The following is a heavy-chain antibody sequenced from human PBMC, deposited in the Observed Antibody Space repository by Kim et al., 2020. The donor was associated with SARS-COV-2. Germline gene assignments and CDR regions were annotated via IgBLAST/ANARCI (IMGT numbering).Heavy chain of an antibody. D-gene: IGHD3-16*02. J-gene: IGHJ4*02. V-gene: IGHV3-74*01. CDR1: GFAFSNYW. CDR2: INGDGSSP. CDR3: ARDYLNEGDY. Sequence: GGSLRLSCAASGFAFSNYWMHWVRQAPGKGLMWVSRINGDGSSPSYADSVQGRFTISRDNAKNTLYLQMNSLRAEDTAVYYCARDYLNEGDYWGQGTLVT.